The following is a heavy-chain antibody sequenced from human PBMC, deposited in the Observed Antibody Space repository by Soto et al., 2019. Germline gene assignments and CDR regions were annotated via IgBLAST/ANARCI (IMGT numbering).Heavy chain of an antibody. D-gene: IGHD1-26*01. Sequence: VQLVESGGGMLQPGRSLRLSCAASGFTFSSFAMHWVRQAPGKGLEWVAFISYDGSNTYYADSVKGRVTISRDNSKKTVYLEINSLRAEDTAVYHCAKDLTLGIVGAWGHYFEYWGQGTLVTVSS. CDR1: GFTFSSFA. V-gene: IGHV3-30-3*01. J-gene: IGHJ4*02. CDR2: ISYDGSNT. CDR3: AKDLTLGIVGAWGHYFEY.